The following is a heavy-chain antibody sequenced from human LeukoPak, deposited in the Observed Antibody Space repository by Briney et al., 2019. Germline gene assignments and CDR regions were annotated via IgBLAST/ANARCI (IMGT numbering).Heavy chain of an antibody. J-gene: IGHJ4*02. Sequence: GESLKISCKGSGYSFTNYWIGWVRQVPGKGLEWMGIIYPGDSDTRYSPSFQGQVTISADKSISTAYLQWSSLKASDTAMYYCASTSIAVAGLVGYYFDYWGQGTLVTVSS. CDR3: ASTSIAVAGLVGYYFDY. V-gene: IGHV5-51*01. CDR1: GYSFTNYW. CDR2: IYPGDSDT. D-gene: IGHD6-19*01.